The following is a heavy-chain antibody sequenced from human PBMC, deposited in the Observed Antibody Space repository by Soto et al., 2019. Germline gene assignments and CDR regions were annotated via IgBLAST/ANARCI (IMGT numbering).Heavy chain of an antibody. Sequence: EVQLLESGGGLVQPGGSLRLSCAVSGFTFSSHAMSWVRQAPGKGLECVSSITGSGDSTYYADSVKGRFTISRDKSKSTLYLQMNSLRAEDTAVDYCAKYLQFSGWLSAQTFDYWGQGTQVTVSS. V-gene: IGHV3-23*01. D-gene: IGHD6-19*01. CDR3: AKYLQFSGWLSAQTFDY. CDR2: ITGSGDST. J-gene: IGHJ4*02. CDR1: GFTFSSHA.